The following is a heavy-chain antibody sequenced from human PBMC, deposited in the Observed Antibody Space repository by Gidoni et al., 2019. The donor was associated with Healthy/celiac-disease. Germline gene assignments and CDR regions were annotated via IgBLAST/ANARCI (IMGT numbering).Heavy chain of an antibody. CDR2: IYPSDSYT. CDR1: GYSCTSYG. J-gene: IGHJ4*02. V-gene: IGHV5-10-1*03. Sequence: EVQLVQSGAEVKKHGESLRTPCKGSGYSCTSYGISWVRQMPWKGLEWMGRIYPSDSYTNYRPSFPVHVTISADKSISTAYLQWSILKASNTAMYYCAKSQWGEYYFDYWGQGTLVTVSS. D-gene: IGHD6-19*01. CDR3: AKSQWGEYYFDY.